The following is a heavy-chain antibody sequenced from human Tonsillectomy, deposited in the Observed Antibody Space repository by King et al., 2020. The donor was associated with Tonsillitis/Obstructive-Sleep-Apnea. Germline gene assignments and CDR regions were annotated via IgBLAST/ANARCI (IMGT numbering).Heavy chain of an antibody. Sequence: TLKESGPMLVKPTQTLTLTCTFSGFSLSTTEVGVGWIRQPPGKALEWLAVIYWDDDKRYNPSLRSRLTIAKDTSKNQVVLTMTNMDPVDTGTYYCEHRLHYHGNWDNGVLDIWGQGIVVTVSS. V-gene: IGHV2-5*02. CDR3: EHRLHYHGNWDNGVLDI. CDR2: IYWDDDK. J-gene: IGHJ3*02. D-gene: IGHD4-23*01. CDR1: GFSLSTTEVG.